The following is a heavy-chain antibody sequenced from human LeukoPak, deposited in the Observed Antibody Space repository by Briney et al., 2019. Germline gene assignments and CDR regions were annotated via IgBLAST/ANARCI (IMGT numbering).Heavy chain of an antibody. Sequence: GGSLRLSCAASGFTFSSYAMSWVRQAPGKGLEWVSGISGSGGSTYDADSVKGRFTISRDNAKNSLYLQMNSLRAEGTAVYYCARVGAYYDSSGPFDYWGQGTLVTVSS. CDR1: GFTFSSYA. CDR2: ISGSGGST. CDR3: ARVGAYYDSSGPFDY. D-gene: IGHD3-22*01. J-gene: IGHJ4*02. V-gene: IGHV3-23*01.